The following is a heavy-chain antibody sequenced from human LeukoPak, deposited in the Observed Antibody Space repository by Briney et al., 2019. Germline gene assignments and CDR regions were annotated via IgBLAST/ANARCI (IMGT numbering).Heavy chain of an antibody. D-gene: IGHD3-10*02. V-gene: IGHV4-59*12. CDR1: RGSISGYY. CDR3: ARVGSYVHFDY. Sequence: PSEALSLTCSVSRGSISGYYWSWIRQPPGKGLEWIGYIHYSGSTNYNPSLKSRVTISVDTSKNQLSLQLNSVTPEDTAVYYCARVGSYVHFDYWGQGTLVTVSS. CDR2: IHYSGST. J-gene: IGHJ4*02.